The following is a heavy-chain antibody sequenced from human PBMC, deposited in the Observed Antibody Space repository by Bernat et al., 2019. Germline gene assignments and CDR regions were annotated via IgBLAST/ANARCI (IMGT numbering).Heavy chain of an antibody. D-gene: IGHD1-26*01. J-gene: IGHJ3*02. V-gene: IGHV3-30*18. CDR2: ISYDGSNK. Sequence: QVQLVESGEGVVQPGRSLRLSCAASGFTFSSYGMHWVRQAPGKGLEWVAVISYDGSNKYYADSVKGRFTISRDNSKNTLYLQMNSLRAEDTAVYYCAKDIDSGSYPDAFDIWGQGTMVTVSS. CDR3: AKDIDSGSYPDAFDI. CDR1: GFTFSSYG.